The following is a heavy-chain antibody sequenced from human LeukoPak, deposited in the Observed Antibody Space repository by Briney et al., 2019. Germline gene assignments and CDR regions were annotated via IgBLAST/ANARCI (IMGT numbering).Heavy chain of an antibody. CDR2: INPSGGST. V-gene: IGHV1-46*01. CDR3: ARGPPTSSNWFDP. Sequence: ASVKVSCKAFGYTFTSYYLHWIRQAPGQGLEWMGIINPSGGSTNYAQKFQGRVTMTRDTSTSTVYMELSNLRSDDTAVYYCARGPPTSSNWFDPWGQGILVTVSS. CDR1: GYTFTSYY. J-gene: IGHJ5*02.